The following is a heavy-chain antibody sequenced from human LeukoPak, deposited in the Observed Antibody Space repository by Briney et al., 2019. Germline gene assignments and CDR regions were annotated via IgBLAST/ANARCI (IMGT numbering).Heavy chain of an antibody. CDR3: ARDWDGYQNFDY. D-gene: IGHD5-24*01. CDR1: GFTFSSYA. Sequence: GRSLRLSCAASGFTFSSYAMHLVRQAPGKGLEWVAVISYDGSNKYYADSVKGRFTISRDNSKNTLYLQMNSLRAEDTAVYYCARDWDGYQNFDYWGQGTLVTVSS. CDR2: ISYDGSNK. J-gene: IGHJ4*02. V-gene: IGHV3-30-3*01.